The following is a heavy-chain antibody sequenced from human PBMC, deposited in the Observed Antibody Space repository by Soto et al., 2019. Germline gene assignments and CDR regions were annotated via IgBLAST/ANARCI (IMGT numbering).Heavy chain of an antibody. Sequence: LRLSCAASGFTLRTYTMNWVRQAPGKGLEWVSSISISSSDRYYADSVRGRFTISRDNAKNALYLQMNSLRAADTAVYFCVRGMNPLFGGQGTLVTVSS. V-gene: IGHV3-21*06. J-gene: IGHJ4*01. CDR3: VRGMNPLF. CDR1: GFTLRTYT. CDR2: ISISSSDR.